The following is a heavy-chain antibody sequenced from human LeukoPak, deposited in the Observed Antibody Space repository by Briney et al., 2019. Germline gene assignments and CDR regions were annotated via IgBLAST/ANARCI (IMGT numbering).Heavy chain of an antibody. CDR1: GFTFSSYA. CDR2: ISGSGGST. D-gene: IGHD3-22*01. J-gene: IGHJ4*02. CDR3: AKGRYYYDTSGYYRYYFDY. V-gene: IGHV3-23*01. Sequence: GSLRLSCAASGFTFSSYAMSWVRQAPGKGLEWVSAISGSGGSTYYADSVKGRFTISRDNSKNTLYLQMNSLRAEDTAVYYCAKGRYYYDTSGYYRYYFDYWGQGTLVTVSS.